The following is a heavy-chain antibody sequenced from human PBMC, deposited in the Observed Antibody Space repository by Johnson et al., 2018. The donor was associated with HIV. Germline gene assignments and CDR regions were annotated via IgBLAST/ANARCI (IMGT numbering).Heavy chain of an antibody. CDR1: GFTFSSYA. Sequence: QVQLVESGGGVVQPGRSLRLSCAASGFTFSSYAMHWVRQAPGKGLEWVAVISYDGSNKYSADSVKGRFTNPRDTSKNTPSLQMNSLRAEDTAVYYCAKYRRIQLGPSRPDPLQQLAKGDAFDIWGQGTMVTVSS. CDR2: ISYDGSNK. CDR3: AKYRRIQLGPSRPDPLQQLAKGDAFDI. D-gene: IGHD5-18*01. V-gene: IGHV3-30*04. J-gene: IGHJ3*02.